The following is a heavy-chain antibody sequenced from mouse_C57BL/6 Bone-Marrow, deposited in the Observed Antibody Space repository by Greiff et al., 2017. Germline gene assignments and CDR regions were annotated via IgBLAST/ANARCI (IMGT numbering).Heavy chain of an antibody. Sequence: QVQLQQPGAELVKPGASVKLSCKASGYTFTSYWMQWVKQGPGQGLEWIGEIDPSDSYTNYNQKFKGKATLTVDTSSSTAYMQLSSLTSEDSAVYYCASWDWFAYWGQGTLVTVSA. J-gene: IGHJ3*01. CDR1: GYTFTSYW. CDR2: IDPSDSYT. V-gene: IGHV1-50*01. D-gene: IGHD4-1*01. CDR3: ASWDWFAY.